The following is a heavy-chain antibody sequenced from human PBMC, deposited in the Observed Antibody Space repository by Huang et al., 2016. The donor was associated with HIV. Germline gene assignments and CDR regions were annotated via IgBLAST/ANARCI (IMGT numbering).Heavy chain of an antibody. Sequence: QVRLEQWGPNLLKPSDTLSLKCAVYGGSFRDYFWTWIRQSPVQGLEWIGEVNHRGSGTHNPSLRSRVSMSVDSSKNQFYLNSTAVTAADTAVYFCARPKMTATPSDSSWSYFDFWGRGTPVTVSS. CDR3: ARPKMTATPSDSSWSYFDF. D-gene: IGHD3-10*01. CDR1: GGSFRDYF. V-gene: IGHV4-34*01. CDR2: VNHRGSG. J-gene: IGHJ4*02.